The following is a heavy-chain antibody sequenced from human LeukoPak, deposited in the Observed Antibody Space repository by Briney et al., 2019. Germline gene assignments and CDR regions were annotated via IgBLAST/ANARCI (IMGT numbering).Heavy chain of an antibody. CDR3: ARIAAAGTGYYYYYMDV. CDR1: GFTFSSYE. V-gene: IGHV3-48*03. J-gene: IGHJ6*03. Sequence: GGSLRLSCAASGFTFSSYEMNWVRQAPGKGLEWVSYISGSGSTIYYADSVKGRFTISRDNAKNSLYLQMNSLRAEDTAVYYCARIAAAGTGYYYYYMDVWGKGTTVTISS. D-gene: IGHD6-13*01. CDR2: ISGSGSTI.